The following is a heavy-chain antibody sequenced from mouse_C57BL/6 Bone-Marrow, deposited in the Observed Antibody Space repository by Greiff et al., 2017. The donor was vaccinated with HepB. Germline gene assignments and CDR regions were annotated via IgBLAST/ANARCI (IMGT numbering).Heavy chain of an antibody. CDR3: ARRGRPYYYGSRWFDY. V-gene: IGHV1-26*01. CDR1: GYTFTDYY. J-gene: IGHJ2*01. D-gene: IGHD1-1*01. Sequence: EVQLQQSGPELVKPGASVKISCKASGYTFTDYYMNWVKQSHGKSLEWIGDINPNNGGTSYNQKFKGKATLTVDKSSSTAYMELRSLTSEDSAVYYCARRGRPYYYGSRWFDYWGQGTTLTVSS. CDR2: INPNNGGT.